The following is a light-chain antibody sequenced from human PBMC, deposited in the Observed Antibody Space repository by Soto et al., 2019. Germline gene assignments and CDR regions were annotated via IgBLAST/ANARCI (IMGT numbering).Light chain of an antibody. J-gene: IGLJ3*02. CDR1: SANIGNNY. Sequence: QSVLTRSPSMSASPGQTVTISCSGSSANIGNNYESWYQQLPETAPNLLIYDNIKRPPGIPDRSSGSKAGTSATLVITGLQTGDEADYYCGTWYSSRNRVFGGGTKLTVL. CDR3: GTWYSSRNRV. CDR2: DNI. V-gene: IGLV1-51*01.